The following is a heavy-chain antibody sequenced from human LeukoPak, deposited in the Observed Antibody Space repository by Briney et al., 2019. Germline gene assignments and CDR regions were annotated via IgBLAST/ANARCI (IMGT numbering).Heavy chain of an antibody. CDR3: ARIGRSGWNFDY. V-gene: IGHV3-7*01. CDR1: GFIFSSNW. Sequence: GGSLRLSCAVSGFIFSSNWMSWVRQAPGKGLEWVANINEDGSVKYYADSVKGRFTISRDNAKNSLYLQMSSLRAEDTAVYYCARIGRSGWNFDYWGQGTLVTVSS. D-gene: IGHD6-19*01. CDR2: INEDGSVK. J-gene: IGHJ4*02.